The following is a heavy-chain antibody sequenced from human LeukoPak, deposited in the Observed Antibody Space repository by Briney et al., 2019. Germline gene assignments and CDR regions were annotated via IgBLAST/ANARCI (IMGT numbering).Heavy chain of an antibody. J-gene: IGHJ6*03. D-gene: IGHD3-10*01. CDR1: GGTFSSYA. Sequence: SVKVSCKASGGTFSSYAISWVRQAPGQGLEWMGGIIPIFGTANYAQKFQGRVTITADESTSTAYMELSSLRSEDTAVYYCARVGSGGSGSSSVYYYYYMDVWGKGTTVTISS. V-gene: IGHV1-69*13. CDR2: IIPIFGTA. CDR3: ARVGSGGSGSSSVYYYYYMDV.